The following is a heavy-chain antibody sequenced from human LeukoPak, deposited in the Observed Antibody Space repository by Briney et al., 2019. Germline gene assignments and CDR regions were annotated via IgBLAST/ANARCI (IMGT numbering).Heavy chain of an antibody. CDR2: ITATAATT. V-gene: IGHV3-23*01. Sequence: PGGTLRLSCAASGVTFRSYDINWVCHGPGKGLERVSIITATAATTNFSDSVMPLFTISTHNSNNTPYLQMNTLSAAHTSLYYCPAIGFHAYWGQGTLVTVSS. J-gene: IGHJ4*02. D-gene: IGHD3-10*01. CDR1: GVTFRSYD. CDR3: PAIGFHAY.